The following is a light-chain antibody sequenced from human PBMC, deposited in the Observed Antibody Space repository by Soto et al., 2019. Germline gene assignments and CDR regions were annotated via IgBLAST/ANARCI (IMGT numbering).Light chain of an antibody. CDR2: AAS. J-gene: IGKJ3*01. V-gene: IGKV1-27*01. CDR1: QGISNY. Sequence: DIQMTQSPSSLSASVGDRVTISCRASQGISNYLAWYQQKPGKAPRLLIYAASSLQSGVSFRFTGSGSGTDFTLTISSLQPEDVATYYCQNYNWPPFTFGPGTNVDLK. CDR3: QNYNWPPFT.